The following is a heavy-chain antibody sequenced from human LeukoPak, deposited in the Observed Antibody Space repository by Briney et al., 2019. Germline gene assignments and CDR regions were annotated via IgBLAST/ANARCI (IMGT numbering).Heavy chain of an antibody. CDR1: GFTFSYYS. J-gene: IGHJ4*02. CDR2: ISYDGSNK. CDR3: ATRIVVGKGY. V-gene: IGHV3-30*04. Sequence: PGKSLRLSCAASGFTFSYYSVHWVRQAPGKGLEWVAVISYDGSNKYYADSVKGRFTISRDNSKNTLYLQMNSLRAEDTAVYYCATRIVVGKGYWGQGTLVTVSS. D-gene: IGHD3-22*01.